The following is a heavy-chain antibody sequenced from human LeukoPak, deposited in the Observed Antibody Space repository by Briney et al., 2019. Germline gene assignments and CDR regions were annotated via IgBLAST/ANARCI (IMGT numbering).Heavy chain of an antibody. CDR1: GFSFSSDA. CDR2: IYSGGST. V-gene: IGHV3-66*01. D-gene: IGHD1-26*01. J-gene: IGHJ6*02. Sequence: GGSLRLSCAASGFSFSSDAMSWVRQAPGKGLEWVSVIYSGGSTYYADSVKGRFTISRDNSKDTLYLQMNSLRAEDTAVYYCARDQGGQSYYYYYGMDVWGQGTTVTVSS. CDR3: ARDQGGQSYYYYYGMDV.